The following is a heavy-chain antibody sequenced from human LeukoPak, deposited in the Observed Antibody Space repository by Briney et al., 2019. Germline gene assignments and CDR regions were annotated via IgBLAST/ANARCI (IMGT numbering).Heavy chain of an antibody. CDR3: ARDGYYYDSSGYLYHDY. CDR1: GGSISSYY. Sequence: SETLSLTCTVSGGSISSYYWSWIRQPAGKGLEWIGRIYTSGSTNYNPSLKSRVTMSVDTSKNQFSLKLSSVTAADTAVYYCARDGYYYDSSGYLYHDYWGQGTLVTVSS. J-gene: IGHJ4*02. CDR2: IYTSGST. D-gene: IGHD3-22*01. V-gene: IGHV4-4*07.